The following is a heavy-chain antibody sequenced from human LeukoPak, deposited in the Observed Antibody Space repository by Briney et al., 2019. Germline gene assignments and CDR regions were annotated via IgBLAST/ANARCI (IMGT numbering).Heavy chain of an antibody. V-gene: IGHV4-4*07. CDR2: IYTSGST. D-gene: IGHD3-10*01. Sequence: SETLSLTCTVSGGSISSYYWSWIRQPAGKVLEWIGRIYTSGSTNYNPSLKSRVTMSVDTSKNQFSLKLSSVTAADTAVYYCARERTYYYGSGSYYLFDYWGQGTLVTVSS. CDR3: ARERTYYYGSGSYYLFDY. CDR1: GGSISSYY. J-gene: IGHJ4*02.